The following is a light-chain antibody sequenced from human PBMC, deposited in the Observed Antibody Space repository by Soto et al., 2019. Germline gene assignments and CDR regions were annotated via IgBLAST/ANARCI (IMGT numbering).Light chain of an antibody. J-gene: IGLJ2*01. CDR3: AVWDDSLRVRL. Sequence: QSVLTQPPSASATPGQRVTISCSGTTSNIASNPVNWYQQLPGRAPTFVIYNDNHRPSGVPDRFSGSKSGTSASLASSGLRSEDVSDYYCAVWDDSLRVRLFGGGTKLTVL. V-gene: IGLV1-44*01. CDR1: TSNIASNP. CDR2: NDN.